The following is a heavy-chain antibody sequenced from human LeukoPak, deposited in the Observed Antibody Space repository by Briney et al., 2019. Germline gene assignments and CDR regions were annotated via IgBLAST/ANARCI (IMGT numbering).Heavy chain of an antibody. CDR1: GFTFSSYG. CDR2: IWYDGSNK. D-gene: IGHD5-12*01. J-gene: IGHJ4*02. CDR3: ARDLAGRGYSGYDYFDY. Sequence: GGSLRLSCAASGFTFSSYGMHWVRQAPGKGLEWVAVIWYDGSNKYYADSVKGRFTISRDNSKNTLYLQMNSLRAEDTAVYYCARDLAGRGYSGYDYFDYWGQGTLVTVSS. V-gene: IGHV3-33*01.